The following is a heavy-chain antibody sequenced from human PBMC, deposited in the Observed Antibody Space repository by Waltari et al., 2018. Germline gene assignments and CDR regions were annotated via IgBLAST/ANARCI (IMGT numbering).Heavy chain of an antibody. Sequence: EVQLVESGGALVQPGGSLRLSCAVSGFDFNYFWVYWVRQTPGKGLIWVTHNAKERRTTIYADSVKGRFTISKDEAKNMLYLEMNSLRVDDTAIYYCARGGSGGSLDFWGQGTLVTVSS. CDR3: ARGGSGGSLDF. J-gene: IGHJ4*02. D-gene: IGHD2-15*01. V-gene: IGHV3-74*01. CDR2: NAKERRTT. CDR1: GFDFNYFW.